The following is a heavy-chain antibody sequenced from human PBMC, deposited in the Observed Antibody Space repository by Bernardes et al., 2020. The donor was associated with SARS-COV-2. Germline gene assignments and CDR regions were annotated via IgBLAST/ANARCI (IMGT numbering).Heavy chain of an antibody. CDR2: IYHLGST. D-gene: IGHD4-17*01. V-gene: IGHV4-4*02. J-gene: IGHJ3*01. CDR3: AKGAPYGDYSYPGDAFVL. CDR1: RASISTSNW. Sequence: SETLSLTCAVSRASISTSNWWIWVRQPPGKGLEWIGEIYHLGSTNYNPSLKSRVTISVDKSKNHFSLRVDSVTAADTAVYYCAKGAPYGDYSYPGDAFVLWGQGTKVTVSS.